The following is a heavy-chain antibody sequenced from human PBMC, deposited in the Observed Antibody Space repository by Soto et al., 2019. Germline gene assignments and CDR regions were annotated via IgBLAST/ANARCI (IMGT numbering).Heavy chain of an antibody. CDR3: ARGYSSPQNWFDP. CDR1: GGSISSGGYS. CDR2: IYHSGST. Sequence: SETLSLTCAVSGGSISSGGYSWSWIRQPPGRGLEWIGYIYHSGSTYYNPSLKSRVTISVDRSKNQFSLKLSSVTAADTAVYYCARGYSSPQNWFDPWGQGTLVTVSS. J-gene: IGHJ5*02. V-gene: IGHV4-30-2*01. D-gene: IGHD5-18*01.